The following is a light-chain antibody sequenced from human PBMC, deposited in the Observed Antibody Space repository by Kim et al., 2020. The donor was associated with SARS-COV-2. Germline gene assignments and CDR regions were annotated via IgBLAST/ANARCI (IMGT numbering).Light chain of an antibody. CDR1: SSNIGSNY. J-gene: IGLJ2*01. CDR2: RNN. Sequence: QSVTFSCSGSSSNIGSNYVYWYQQLPGTAPKLLIYRNNQRPSGVPDRFSGSKSGTSASLAISGLRSEDEADYYCAAWDDSLSGHVVFGGGTQLTVL. V-gene: IGLV1-47*01. CDR3: AAWDDSLSGHVV.